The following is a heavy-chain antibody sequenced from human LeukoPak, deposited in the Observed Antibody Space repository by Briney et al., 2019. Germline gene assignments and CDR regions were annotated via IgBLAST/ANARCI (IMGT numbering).Heavy chain of an antibody. CDR2: IIPIFGTA. D-gene: IGHD5-12*01. CDR1: GGTFSSYA. CDR3: ARTTEGYAGGPGYSYYYYMDV. Sequence: GASVKVSCKASGGTFSSYAISWVRQAPGQGLEWMGGIIPIFGTANYAQKFQGRVTITADESTSTAYMELSSLRSEDTAVYYCARTTEGYAGGPGYSYYYYMDVWGKGTTVTISS. J-gene: IGHJ6*03. V-gene: IGHV1-69*01.